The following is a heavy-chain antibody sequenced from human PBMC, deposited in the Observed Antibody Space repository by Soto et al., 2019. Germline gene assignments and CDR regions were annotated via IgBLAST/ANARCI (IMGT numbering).Heavy chain of an antibody. D-gene: IGHD2-21*02. CDR1: GFTFRNYT. CDR3: LCGGDCLGWGF. V-gene: IGHV3-21*01. J-gene: IGHJ4*02. Sequence: EVQVVESGGGLVKPGGSLRLSCAASGFTFRNYTMNWVRQTPGKGLEWVSFISSSGSNVYYADSVKGRFTISRDNAKNSLYLQMNSLRAEDTPVYYCLCGGDCLGWGFWGQGTLVTVSS. CDR2: ISSSGSNV.